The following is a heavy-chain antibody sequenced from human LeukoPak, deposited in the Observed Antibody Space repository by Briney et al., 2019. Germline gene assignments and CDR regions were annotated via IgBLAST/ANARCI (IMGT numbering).Heavy chain of an antibody. J-gene: IGHJ4*02. Sequence: SETLSLTCTVSGGSISSGSYYWSWIRQPAGKGLEWVGRIYTSGSTNYNPSIKSRVTISVDTSKNQFSLKLSCVTAADTAVYYCARGDHGSGWYRVGPWRPYYFDYWGQGTLVTVSS. CDR3: ARGDHGSGWYRVGPWRPYYFDY. V-gene: IGHV4-61*02. D-gene: IGHD6-19*01. CDR1: GGSISSGSYY. CDR2: IYTSGST.